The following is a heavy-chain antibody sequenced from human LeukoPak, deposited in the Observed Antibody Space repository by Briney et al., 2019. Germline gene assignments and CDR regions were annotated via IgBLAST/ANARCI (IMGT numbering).Heavy chain of an antibody. CDR3: ARDLVTYDSSGLSDY. Sequence: SVKVSCKASGGTFSSYAISWVRQAPGQGLEWMGRIIPILGIANYAQRFQGRVTITADKSTSTAYMELSSLRSEDTAVYYCARDLVTYDSSGLSDYWGQGTLVTVSS. V-gene: IGHV1-69*04. J-gene: IGHJ4*02. CDR2: IIPILGIA. D-gene: IGHD3-22*01. CDR1: GGTFSSYA.